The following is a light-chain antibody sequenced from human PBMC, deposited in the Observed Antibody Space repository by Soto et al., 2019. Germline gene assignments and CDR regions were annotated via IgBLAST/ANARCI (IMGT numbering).Light chain of an antibody. J-gene: IGKJ1*01. CDR1: QSVSSY. V-gene: IGKV3-15*01. Sequence: EIVMTQSPATLSVSPGGRATLSCRASQSVSSYLAWYQQRPGQPPRLLIYRASTRATGIPARFSGSGSGTEFSLTISSLQPEDFATYYCQQSYSTPRTFGQGTKVEIK. CDR2: RAS. CDR3: QQSYSTPRT.